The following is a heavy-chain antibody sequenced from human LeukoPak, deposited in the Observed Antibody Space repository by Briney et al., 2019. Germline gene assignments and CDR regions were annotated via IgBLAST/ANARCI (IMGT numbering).Heavy chain of an antibody. CDR3: AKDRNYYGSGTLDY. CDR1: GFTFSSYG. D-gene: IGHD3-10*01. Sequence: GGSLRLSCAASGFTFSSYGMHWVRQAPGKGLEWVAVISYDGSNKYYADSVKGRFTISRDNSKNTLYLKMNSLRAEDTAIFYCAKDRNYYGSGTLDYWGQGTLVTVSS. CDR2: ISYDGSNK. V-gene: IGHV3-30*18. J-gene: IGHJ4*02.